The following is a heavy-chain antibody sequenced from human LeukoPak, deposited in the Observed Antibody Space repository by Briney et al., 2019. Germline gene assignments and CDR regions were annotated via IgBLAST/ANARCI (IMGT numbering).Heavy chain of an antibody. CDR2: INHSGST. D-gene: IGHD3-10*01. J-gene: IGHJ4*02. CDR3: ARGSESPLYYFDH. Sequence: SETLSLTCAVYGGSFSGYYWSWIRQPPGKGLEWIGEINHSGSTNYNPSLKSRVTISVDTSKNQFSLKLSSVTAADTAVYYCARGSESPLYYFDHWGQGTLVTVSS. CDR1: GGSFSGYY. V-gene: IGHV4-34*01.